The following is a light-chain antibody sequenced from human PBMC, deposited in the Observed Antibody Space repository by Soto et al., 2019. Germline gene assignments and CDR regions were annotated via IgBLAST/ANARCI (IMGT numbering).Light chain of an antibody. CDR2: DDN. CDR1: SSNIGSYA. Sequence: QPVLTQPPSASGAPGQRVTISCSGSSSNIGSYAVHWYQQFPGAAPRLLIYDDNQRPSGVPDRFSGSKSGTSALLAISGLQSEDEADYYCAAWEATVTVVFGGGTKLTVL. CDR3: AAWEATVTVV. J-gene: IGLJ2*01. V-gene: IGLV1-44*01.